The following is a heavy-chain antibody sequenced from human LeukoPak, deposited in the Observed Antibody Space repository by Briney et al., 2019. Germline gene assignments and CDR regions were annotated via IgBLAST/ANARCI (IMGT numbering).Heavy chain of an antibody. J-gene: IGHJ4*02. D-gene: IGHD4-11*01. Sequence: GGSLRLSCAASGFTFSSYAMGWVRQAPGKGLEWVSAISGSGGSTYYADSVKGRFTISRDNSKNTLYLQMNSLRAEDTAVYYCAKDHSSVTTVPDYWGQGTLVTVSS. CDR1: GFTFSSYA. V-gene: IGHV3-23*01. CDR3: AKDHSSVTTVPDY. CDR2: ISGSGGST.